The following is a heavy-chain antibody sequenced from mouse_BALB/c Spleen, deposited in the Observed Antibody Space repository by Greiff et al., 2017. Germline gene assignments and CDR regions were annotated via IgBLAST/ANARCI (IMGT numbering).Heavy chain of an antibody. J-gene: IGHJ3*01. V-gene: IGHV1-54*01. Sequence: QVQLQQSGAELVRPGTSVKVSCKASGYAFTNYLIEWVKQRPGQGLEWIGVINPGSGGTNYNENFKGKATLTADKSSSTAYMQLSSLTSDDSAVYFCARIGTAFAYWGQGTLVTVSA. CDR2: INPGSGGT. D-gene: IGHD1-2*01. CDR1: GYAFTNYL. CDR3: ARIGTAFAY.